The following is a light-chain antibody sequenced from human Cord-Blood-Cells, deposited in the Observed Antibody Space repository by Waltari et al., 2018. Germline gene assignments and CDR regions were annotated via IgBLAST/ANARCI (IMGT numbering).Light chain of an antibody. CDR3: RQSYNTPYT. V-gene: IGKV1-39*01. Sequence: DIQMTQSPSSLSVSVGDRVTITCRASQSISSYLNWYQQKPGKAPKLLFYAASSLQRGVPSRFSGSRSVKDFTRTISSLQPEDFATYFCRQSYNTPYTFGQGTKLELK. CDR1: QSISSY. J-gene: IGKJ2*01. CDR2: AAS.